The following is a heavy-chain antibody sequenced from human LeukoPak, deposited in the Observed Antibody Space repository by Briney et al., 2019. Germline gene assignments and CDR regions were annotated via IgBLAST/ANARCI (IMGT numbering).Heavy chain of an antibody. D-gene: IGHD1-1*01. CDR2: IRYDGSNK. CDR3: TTDLLGVTNEVWFDP. Sequence: PGGSLRLSCAASGFTFSSYGMHWVRQAPGKGLEWVAFIRYDGSNKYYADSVKGRFTISRDNSKNTLYLQMNSLRAEDTAVYYCTTDLLGVTNEVWFDPWGQGTLVTVSS. V-gene: IGHV3-30*02. CDR1: GFTFSSYG. J-gene: IGHJ5*02.